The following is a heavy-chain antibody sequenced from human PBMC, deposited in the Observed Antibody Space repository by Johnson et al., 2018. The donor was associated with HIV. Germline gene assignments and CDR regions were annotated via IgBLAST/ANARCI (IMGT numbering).Heavy chain of an antibody. D-gene: IGHD7-27*01. CDR2: ISGNSGSI. J-gene: IGHJ3*02. CDR1: GFTFRSYA. CDR3: AASTGDLRAFDI. V-gene: IGHV3-9*01. Sequence: VQLVESGGGVVQPGGSLRLSCSASGFTFRSYAMHWVRQAPGKGLEWVSGISGNSGSIGYADSVKGRFTISRDNAKNSLSLQMNSLRAEDTALYYCAASTGDLRAFDIWGQGTMVTVSS.